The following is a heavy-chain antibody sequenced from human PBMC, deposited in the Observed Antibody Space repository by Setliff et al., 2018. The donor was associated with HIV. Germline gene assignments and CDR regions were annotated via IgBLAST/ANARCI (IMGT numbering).Heavy chain of an antibody. CDR3: VSQPESRWQIEY. CDR1: GYSISRGYF. D-gene: IGHD3-10*01. Sequence: SLTCAVSGYSISRGYFWVWVRQPPGKGLEWIGSVSHSGNTDYNISLKSRVTISIDNSNNHFSLKLRSVTAADTAVYYCVSQPESRWQIEYWGQGTLVTVSS. J-gene: IGHJ4*02. CDR2: VSHSGNT. V-gene: IGHV4-38-2*01.